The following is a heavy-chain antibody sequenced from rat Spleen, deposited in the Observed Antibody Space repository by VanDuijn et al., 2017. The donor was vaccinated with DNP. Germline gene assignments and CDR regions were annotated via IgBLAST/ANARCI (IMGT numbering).Heavy chain of an antibody. J-gene: IGHJ1*01. Sequence: EVQLVESGGDLVQPGRSLKLSCVASGFTFNNYWMTWIRQVPGKGLEWVASITSSGGSTYYPDSVKGRFTISRDNAKNTLYLQMNSLRSEDTATYYCARAWRGYFDFWGPGTMVTVSS. D-gene: IGHD4-2*01. V-gene: IGHV5-31*01. CDR2: ITSSGGST. CDR3: ARAWRGYFDF. CDR1: GFTFNNYW.